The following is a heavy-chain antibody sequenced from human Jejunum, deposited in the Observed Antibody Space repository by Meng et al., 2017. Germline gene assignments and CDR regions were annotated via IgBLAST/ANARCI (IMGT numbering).Heavy chain of an antibody. CDR3: ARLFGAINTFGDSGGWFDP. J-gene: IGHJ5*02. D-gene: IGHD3-10*01. CDR1: GYHFTNNW. Sequence: GGSLKISCQGSGYHFTNNWIGWVRQMPGKGLQWMGSIYPGDSQTKYSPSFQGQVTISVDKSTTTAYLQLSSLKSSDTAMYYCARLFGAINTFGDSGGWFDPWGQGTLVTVSS. V-gene: IGHV5-51*01. CDR2: IYPGDSQT.